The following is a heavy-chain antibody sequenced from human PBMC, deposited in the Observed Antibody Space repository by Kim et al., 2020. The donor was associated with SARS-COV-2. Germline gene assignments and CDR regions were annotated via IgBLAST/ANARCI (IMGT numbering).Heavy chain of an antibody. D-gene: IGHD2-2*01. CDR2: IIPIFGTA. J-gene: IGHJ3*02. CDR1: GGTFSSYA. CDR3: ARSPLGYCSSTSCYGGGAFDI. V-gene: IGHV1-69*13. Sequence: ASVKVSCKASGGTFSSYAISWVRQAPGQGLEWMGGIIPIFGTANYAQKFQGRVTITADESTSTAYMELSSLRSEDTAVYYCARSPLGYCSSTSCYGGGAFDIWGQGTMVTVSS.